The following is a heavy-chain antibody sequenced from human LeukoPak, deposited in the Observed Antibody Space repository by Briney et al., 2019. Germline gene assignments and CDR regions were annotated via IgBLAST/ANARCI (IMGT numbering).Heavy chain of an antibody. D-gene: IGHD3-3*01. J-gene: IGHJ4*02. Sequence: SQTLSLTFAISGDSVSSNTAAWNWIRQSPSRGLEWLGRTYYRSKWYNDFAVSVKSRITINPDTSKDQFSLQLNSVTPEDTAVYXCARGTIFGRSSDFDYWGQGTLVTVSS. CDR3: ARGTIFGRSSDFDY. CDR1: GDSVSSNTAA. V-gene: IGHV6-1*01. CDR2: TYYRSKWYN.